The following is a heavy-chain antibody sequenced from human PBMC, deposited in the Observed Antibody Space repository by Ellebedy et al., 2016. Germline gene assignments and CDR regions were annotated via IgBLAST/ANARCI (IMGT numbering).Heavy chain of an antibody. D-gene: IGHD3-16*01. J-gene: IGHJ4*02. CDR3: ARRYDWVDY. V-gene: IGHV3-21*04. CDR2: ISSSSSYT. Sequence: GESLKISXAASGFTFSSYSMNWVRQAPGKGLEWVSSISSSSSYTNYADSVKGRFTISRDNAKNSLYLQMNSLRAEDTAVYYCARRYDWVDYWGQGTLVTVSS. CDR1: GFTFSSYS.